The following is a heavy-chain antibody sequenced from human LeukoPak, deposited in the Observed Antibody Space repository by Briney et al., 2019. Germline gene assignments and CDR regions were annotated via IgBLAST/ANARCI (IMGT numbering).Heavy chain of an antibody. CDR3: ARSPDDILTGFFDY. D-gene: IGHD3-9*01. J-gene: IGHJ4*02. Sequence: ASVKVSCKASGGTFSSYAISWVRQAPGQGLEWMGGIIPIFGTANYAQKFQGRVTITADESTRTAYMELSSLRSEDTAVYSCARSPDDILTGFFDYWGQGTLVTVSS. CDR1: GGTFSSYA. CDR2: IIPIFGTA. V-gene: IGHV1-69*13.